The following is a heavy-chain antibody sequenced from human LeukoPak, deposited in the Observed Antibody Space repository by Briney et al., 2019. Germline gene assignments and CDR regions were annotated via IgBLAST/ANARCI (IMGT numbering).Heavy chain of an antibody. D-gene: IGHD2-2*01. V-gene: IGHV1-2*02. J-gene: IGHJ4*02. CDR3: ARAFHYCSSTSCYESDAGFDY. CDR1: GYTFTGYY. Sequence: ASVKVSCKASGYTFTGYYMHWVRQAPGQGLEWMGWINPNSSGTNYAQKFQGRVTMTRDTSISTAYMELSRLRSDDTAVYYCARAFHYCSSTSCYESDAGFDYWGQGTLVTVSS. CDR2: INPNSSGT.